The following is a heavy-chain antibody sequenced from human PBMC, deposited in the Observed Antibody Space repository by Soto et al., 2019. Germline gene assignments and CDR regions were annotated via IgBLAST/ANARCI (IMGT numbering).Heavy chain of an antibody. CDR1: GFTFSSVA. J-gene: IGHJ4*02. CDR2: ISDNGGNT. CDR3: AKLYWNPRYFDY. Sequence: GGSLRLSCAASGFTFSSVAMTWVRQAPGKGLEWVSSISDNGGNTDYADSVRGRFTLSRDNSKNTLYLQMNHLKAEDTAVYYCAKLYWNPRYFDYWGQGARVTVSS. D-gene: IGHD1-1*01. V-gene: IGHV3-23*01.